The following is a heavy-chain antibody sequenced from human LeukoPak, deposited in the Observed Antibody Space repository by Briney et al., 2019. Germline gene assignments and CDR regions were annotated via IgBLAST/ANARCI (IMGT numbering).Heavy chain of an antibody. D-gene: IGHD2-8*01. CDR3: ARDKLLMYGNWFDP. J-gene: IGHJ5*02. CDR2: ISYDGSNK. Sequence: PGGSLRLSCAASGFTFSSYAMHWVRQAPGKGLEWVAVISYDGSNKYYVDSVKGRFTISRDNSKNTLYLQMNSLRAEDTAVYYCARDKLLMYGNWFDPWGQGTLVTVSS. V-gene: IGHV3-30-3*01. CDR1: GFTFSSYA.